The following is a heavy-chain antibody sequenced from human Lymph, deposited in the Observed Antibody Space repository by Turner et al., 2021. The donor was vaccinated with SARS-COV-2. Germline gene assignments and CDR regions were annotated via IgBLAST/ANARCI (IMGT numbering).Heavy chain of an antibody. CDR3: ASFGGDYVFDY. V-gene: IGHV1-69*01. CDR2: IIPSFGTP. CDR1: GGTFSSYA. Sequence: QVQLVQSGAAVTKPGSSVKVSCKASGGTFSSYAISWVRQAPGQGLEWRGGIIPSFGTPNYAQKFHGRVTMTADESTSTAYMELSSLRSEDTAVYYCASFGGDYVFDYWGQGTLVTVSS. D-gene: IGHD2-21*02. J-gene: IGHJ4*02.